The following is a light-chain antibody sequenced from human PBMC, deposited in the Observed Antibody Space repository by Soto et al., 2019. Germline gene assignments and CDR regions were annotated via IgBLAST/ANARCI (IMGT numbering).Light chain of an antibody. CDR2: AAS. V-gene: IGKV1-39*01. Sequence: DIQMTQSPSSLSASVGDRVTITCRASQSISSYLNWYQQKPGKAPKLLIYAASSLQSGVPSRFSGSGSGTDFTPTISSLQPEDFATYYCQQYQTYSQFGQGTKVDIK. CDR3: QQYQTYSQ. CDR1: QSISSY. J-gene: IGKJ1*01.